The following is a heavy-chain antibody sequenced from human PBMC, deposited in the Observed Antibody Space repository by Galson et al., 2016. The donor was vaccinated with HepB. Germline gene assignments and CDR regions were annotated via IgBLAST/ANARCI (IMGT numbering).Heavy chain of an antibody. CDR2: FHPKDGET. D-gene: IGHD1/OR15-1a*01. J-gene: IGHJ3*02. CDR1: GNTLTKLS. Sequence: SVKVSCKVSGNTLTKLSIHWVRQAPGKGLEYMGGFHPKDGETIYAEDFQGRVTLTEDTSTDTTYMELRRLRSEDTGVFYCASAAWNWHTIHTFNIWGQGTMVTVSS. CDR3: ASAAWNWHTIHTFNI. V-gene: IGHV1-24*01.